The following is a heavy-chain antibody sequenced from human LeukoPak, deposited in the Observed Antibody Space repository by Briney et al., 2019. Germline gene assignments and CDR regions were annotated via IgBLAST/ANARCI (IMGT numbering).Heavy chain of an antibody. D-gene: IGHD5-18*01. CDR2: ISSSSGTI. Sequence: GRSLRLSCAASGFIFSNSNMTWVRQTPGKGLKWLSYISSSSGTIYYADSVKGRFTISGDNAKNSLYLQMNRLRAEDTAVYYCARALGYSYGYAVDYWGQGTLVTVSS. CDR3: ARALGYSYGYAVDY. J-gene: IGHJ4*02. V-gene: IGHV3-48*01. CDR1: GFIFSNSN.